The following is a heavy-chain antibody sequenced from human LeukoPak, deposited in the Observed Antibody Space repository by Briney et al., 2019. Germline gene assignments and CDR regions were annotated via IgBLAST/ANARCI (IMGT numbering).Heavy chain of an antibody. J-gene: IGHJ5*02. CDR2: ISSSSSYI. V-gene: IGHV3-21*01. CDR1: GFTFSSYS. Sequence: PGGSLRLSCAASGFTFSSYSMNWVRQAPGKGLEWVSSISSSSSYIYYADSVKGRFTISRDNAKNSLCLQMNSLRAEDTAVYYCARARAAIAAAGTGWFDPWGQGTLVTVSS. CDR3: ARARAAIAAAGTGWFDP. D-gene: IGHD6-13*01.